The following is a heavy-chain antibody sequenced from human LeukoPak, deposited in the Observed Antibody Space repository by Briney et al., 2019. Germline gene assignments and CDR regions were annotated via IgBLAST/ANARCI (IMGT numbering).Heavy chain of an antibody. Sequence: PSETLSLTCTVSGGSISSYYWSWIRQHPGKGLEWIGYIYYSGSTYYNPSLKSRVTISVDTSKNQFSLKLSSVTAADTAVYYCARERAPGDYYYGMDVWGQGTTVTVSS. CDR3: ARERAPGDYYYGMDV. D-gene: IGHD1-1*01. CDR1: GGSISSYY. J-gene: IGHJ6*02. CDR2: IYYSGST. V-gene: IGHV4-59*06.